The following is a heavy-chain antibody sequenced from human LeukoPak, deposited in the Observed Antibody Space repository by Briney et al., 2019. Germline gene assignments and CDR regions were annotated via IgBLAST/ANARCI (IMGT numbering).Heavy chain of an antibody. CDR1: GFTFTTYW. V-gene: IGHV3-7*03. CDR2: IKQDESEQ. Sequence: GGSLRLSCAASGFTFTTYWMSRVRQAPGKGLEWVANIKQDESEQYYVDSVKGRFTISRDDAKNSLYLQMSSLRAEDTALYYCAKGVWPFGGVIFGMDVWGQGTTVTVSS. CDR3: AKGVWPFGGVIFGMDV. D-gene: IGHD3-16*01. J-gene: IGHJ6*02.